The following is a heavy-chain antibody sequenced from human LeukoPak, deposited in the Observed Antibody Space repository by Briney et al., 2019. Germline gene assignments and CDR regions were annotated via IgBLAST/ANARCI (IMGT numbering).Heavy chain of an antibody. CDR2: IRYDGSNE. D-gene: IGHD2-2*01. Sequence: GGSLRLSSAASGFSFSGYGMHWVRQAPGKGLEWVAFIRYDGSNEYYADSVKGRFTISRDKSKNTLSLQMNSLRAEDTAVYYCARDLWNPRAVIWFDPWGQGTLVTVSS. CDR1: GFSFSGYG. CDR3: ARDLWNPRAVIWFDP. V-gene: IGHV3-30*02. J-gene: IGHJ5*02.